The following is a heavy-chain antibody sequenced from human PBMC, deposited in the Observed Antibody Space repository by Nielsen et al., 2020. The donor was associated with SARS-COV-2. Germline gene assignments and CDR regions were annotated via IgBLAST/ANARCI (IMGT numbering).Heavy chain of an antibody. V-gene: IGHV3-21*01. CDR1: GFTFSSYS. J-gene: IGHJ3*02. Sequence: GASLKISCAASGFTFSSYSMNWVRQAPGKGLEWVSSISSSSSYIYYADSVKGRFTISRDNAKNSLYLQMNSLRAEDTAVYYCARDGRYCSGGSCYDDAFDIWGQGTMVTVSS. CDR3: ARDGRYCSGGSCYDDAFDI. D-gene: IGHD2-15*01. CDR2: ISSSSSYI.